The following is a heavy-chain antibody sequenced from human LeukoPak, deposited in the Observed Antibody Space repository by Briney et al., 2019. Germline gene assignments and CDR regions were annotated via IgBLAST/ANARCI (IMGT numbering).Heavy chain of an antibody. V-gene: IGHV3-30*02. J-gene: IGHJ4*02. Sequence: GGSLRLSCAASGFTFSTYGIHWVRQAPGKGLEWVAFIRYDGSNKYYADSVKGRFTISRDNSKNTLYLQMDTPRAEDTAVYYCAKGSTVFGVVIRTYLDYWGQGTLVAVSS. CDR3: AKGSTVFGVVIRTYLDY. CDR1: GFTFSTYG. D-gene: IGHD3-3*01. CDR2: IRYDGSNK.